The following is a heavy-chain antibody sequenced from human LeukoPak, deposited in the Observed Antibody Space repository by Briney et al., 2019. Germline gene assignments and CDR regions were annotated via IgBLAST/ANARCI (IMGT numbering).Heavy chain of an antibody. Sequence: SETLSLTCAVYGGSFSGYYWSWIRQPPGKGLEWIGEINHSGSTNYNPSLKSRVTISVDTSKNQFSLKLSSVTAADTAVYYCARGRWYYDSSGYSLFDYWGQGTLVTVSS. J-gene: IGHJ4*02. CDR2: INHSGST. CDR1: GGSFSGYY. D-gene: IGHD3-22*01. V-gene: IGHV4-34*01. CDR3: ARGRWYYDSSGYSLFDY.